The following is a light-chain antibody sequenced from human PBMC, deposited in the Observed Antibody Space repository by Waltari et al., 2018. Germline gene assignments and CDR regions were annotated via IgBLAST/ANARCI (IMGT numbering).Light chain of an antibody. Sequence: SFELTQPPSLSVSPGQTASITCSGDILDNTYVYWYQQKPGRSPVLVIHEDTQRPSGIPERFSGSNSGNTAILTISGTRAIDEADYYCQTWDSRIVVFGGGTKVTVL. V-gene: IGLV3-1*01. CDR2: EDT. CDR3: QTWDSRIVV. J-gene: IGLJ3*02. CDR1: ILDNTY.